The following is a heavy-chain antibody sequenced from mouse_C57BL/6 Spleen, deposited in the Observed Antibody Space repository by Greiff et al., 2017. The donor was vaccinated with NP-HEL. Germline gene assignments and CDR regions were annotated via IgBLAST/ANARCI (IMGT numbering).Heavy chain of an antibody. J-gene: IGHJ1*03. CDR2: ISDGGSYT. D-gene: IGHD2-3*01. V-gene: IGHV5-4*01. Sequence: EVKVVESGGGLVKPGGSLKLSCAASGFTFSSYAMSWVRQTPEKRLEWVATISDGGSYTYYPDNVKGRFTISRDNAKNNLYLQMSHLKSEDTAMYYCARDPSYDGYYEGYFDVWGTGTTVTVSS. CDR1: GFTFSSYA. CDR3: ARDPSYDGYYEGYFDV.